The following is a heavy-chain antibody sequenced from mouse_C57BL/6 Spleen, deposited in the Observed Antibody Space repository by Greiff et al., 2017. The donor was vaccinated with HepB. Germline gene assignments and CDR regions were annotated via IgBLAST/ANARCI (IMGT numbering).Heavy chain of an antibody. D-gene: IGHD2-4*01. V-gene: IGHV1-81*01. Sequence: QVQLQQSGAELARPGASVKLSCKASGYTFTSYGISWVKQRTGQGLEWIGEIYPRSGNTYYNEKFKGKATLTADKSSSTAYMELRSLTSEDSAVYVCARSDYDYDLFAYWGQGTLVTVSA. CDR1: GYTFTSYG. J-gene: IGHJ3*01. CDR2: IYPRSGNT. CDR3: ARSDYDYDLFAY.